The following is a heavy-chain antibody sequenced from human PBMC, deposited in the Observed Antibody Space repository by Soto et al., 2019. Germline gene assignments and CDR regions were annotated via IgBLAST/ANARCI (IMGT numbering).Heavy chain of an antibody. D-gene: IGHD1-26*01. J-gene: IGHJ6*02. CDR2: IIPIFGTA. V-gene: IGHV1-69*13. CDR1: GGTFSSYA. CDR3: ARDLRKWEPHYYYYGMDV. Sequence: ASVKVSCKASGGTFSSYAISWVRQAPGQGLEWMGGIIPIFGTANYAQKFQGRVTITADESTSTAYMELSSLRSEDTAVYYCARDLRKWEPHYYYYGMDVWGQGTTVTV.